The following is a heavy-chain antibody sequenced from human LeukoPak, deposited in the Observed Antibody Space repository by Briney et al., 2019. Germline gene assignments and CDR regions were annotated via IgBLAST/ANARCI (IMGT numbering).Heavy chain of an antibody. V-gene: IGHV4-30-2*01. J-gene: IGHJ4*02. CDR2: IYHSGST. D-gene: IGHD3-10*01. CDR3: ARSGSNYYGSGSHYDY. CDR1: GGSISSGGYS. Sequence: KPSQTLSLTCAVSGGSISSGGYSWRWIRQPPGKGLEWIGYIYHSGSTYYNPSLKSRVTISVDRSKNQFSPKLSSVTAADTAVYYCARSGSNYYGSGSHYDYWGQGTLVTVSS.